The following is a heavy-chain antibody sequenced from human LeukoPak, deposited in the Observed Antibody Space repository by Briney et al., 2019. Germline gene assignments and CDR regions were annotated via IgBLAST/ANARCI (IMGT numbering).Heavy chain of an antibody. CDR3: AVYSYGSGSYYNRYYFDY. Sequence: ASVKVSCKASGYTFTSYAMHWVRQAPGQRLEWMGWINAGNGNTKYSQKFQGRVTITRDTSASTAYMELSSLRSEDMAVYYCAVYSYGSGSYYNRYYFDYWGQGTLVTVSS. J-gene: IGHJ4*02. V-gene: IGHV1-3*01. D-gene: IGHD3-10*01. CDR1: GYTFTSYA. CDR2: INAGNGNT.